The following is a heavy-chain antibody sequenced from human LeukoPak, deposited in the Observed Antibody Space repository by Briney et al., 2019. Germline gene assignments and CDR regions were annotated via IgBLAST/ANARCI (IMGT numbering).Heavy chain of an antibody. CDR2: IYYSGST. J-gene: IGHJ6*02. CDR3: ARHAYLGQSYGVDV. V-gene: IGHV4-39*01. D-gene: IGHD3-16*01. Sequence: PGGSLRLSCAASGFTFSSYWMSWVRQSPGKGLEWLGNIYYSGSTYYNPSLKSRVTISVDTSKNQFSLKLSSVTAPDTAVYYCARHAYLGQSYGVDVWGQGTTVTVSS. CDR1: GFTFSSYW.